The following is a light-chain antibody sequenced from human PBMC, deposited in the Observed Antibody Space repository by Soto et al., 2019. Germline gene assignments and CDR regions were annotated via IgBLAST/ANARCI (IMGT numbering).Light chain of an antibody. CDR3: QQYGSLPRT. CDR1: QSVRSY. V-gene: IGKV3-20*01. Sequence: EIVLTQSPGTLSLSPGERATLSCRASQSVRSYLAWFQQKPGQAPRLLIYGASSRATGIPDRFSGSGSGTDFTLTISRLEPEDFAVYYWQQYGSLPRTCGQGTKVEIK. J-gene: IGKJ1*01. CDR2: GAS.